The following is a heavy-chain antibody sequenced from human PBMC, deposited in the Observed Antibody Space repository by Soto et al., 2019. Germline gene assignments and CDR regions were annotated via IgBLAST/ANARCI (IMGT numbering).Heavy chain of an antibody. CDR2: IYYSGST. D-gene: IGHD3-22*01. CDR3: ARELVVTPPNYYYGMGV. V-gene: IGHV4-59*01. J-gene: IGHJ6*02. CDR1: GGSISSYY. Sequence: SETLSLTCTVSGGSISSYYWSWIRQPPGKGLEWIGYIYYSGSTNYNPSLKSRVTISVDTSKNQFSLKLSSVTAADTAVYYCARELVVTPPNYYYGMGVWGQGTTVTVSS.